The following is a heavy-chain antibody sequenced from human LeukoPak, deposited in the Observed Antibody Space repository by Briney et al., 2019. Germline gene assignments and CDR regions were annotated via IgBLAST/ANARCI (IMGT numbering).Heavy chain of an antibody. CDR2: INPSGGST. J-gene: IGHJ4*02. D-gene: IGHD5-18*01. CDR3: AREGGGYSYGPNFDY. CDR1: GYTFTSYY. V-gene: IGHV1-46*01. Sequence: ASVKVSCKASGYTFTSYYMHWVRQAPGQGLEWMGIINPSGGSTSYALKFQGRVTMTRDTSTSTVYMELSSLRSEDTAVYYCAREGGGYSYGPNFDYWGQGTLVTVSS.